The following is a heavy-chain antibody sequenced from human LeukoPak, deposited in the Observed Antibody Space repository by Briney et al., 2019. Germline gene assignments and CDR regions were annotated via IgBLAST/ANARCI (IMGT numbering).Heavy chain of an antibody. Sequence: SETLSLTCTVSGASITSGLYYWNWVRQPAGTGLEWLGRLSNSGGTNYNPSLKSRVTISVDKSKNQLSLRLNSVTAADTAVYYCARERREQLLPPYTRLVTYFDYWGQGTLVTVSS. D-gene: IGHD1-26*01. J-gene: IGHJ4*02. V-gene: IGHV4-61*02. CDR1: GASITSGLYY. CDR3: ARERREQLLPPYTRLVTYFDY. CDR2: LSNSGGT.